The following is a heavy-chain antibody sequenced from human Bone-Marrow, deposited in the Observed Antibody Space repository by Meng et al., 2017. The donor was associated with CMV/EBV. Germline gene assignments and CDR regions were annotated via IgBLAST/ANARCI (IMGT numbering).Heavy chain of an antibody. Sequence: QSPLQVAGPTQVNPTQTLTLTFPFSGFSLTTTGVGVGWIRQSPGKALEWLSLIYWDDNKRYSPSLKSSLTFTKDTSKDQVVLIMANMDPVNTVTYYCALKYSSGWGYFQHWGQGTLVTVSS. V-gene: IGHV2-5*02. CDR1: GFSLTTTGVG. CDR3: ALKYSSGWGYFQH. J-gene: IGHJ1*01. CDR2: IYWDDNK. D-gene: IGHD6-19*01.